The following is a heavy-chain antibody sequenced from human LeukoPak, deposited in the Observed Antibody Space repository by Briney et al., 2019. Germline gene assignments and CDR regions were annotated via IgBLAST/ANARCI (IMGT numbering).Heavy chain of an antibody. CDR3: ARVNLGGKPPGYSSGWAFDY. CDR2: IYYSGRT. Sequence: GSLRLSCAASGFTFSIYVMRWVRQATGKGVEWIGSIYYSGRTFYNLSLKSRVTISEATSKNQFSLKLSSVTAADTAVYYCARVNLGGKPPGYSSGWAFDYRGQGTLLTVSS. D-gene: IGHD6-19*01. CDR1: GFTFSIYV. J-gene: IGHJ4*02. V-gene: IGHV4-39*07.